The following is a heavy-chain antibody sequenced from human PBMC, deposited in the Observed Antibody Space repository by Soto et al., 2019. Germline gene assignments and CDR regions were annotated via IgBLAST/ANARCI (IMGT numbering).Heavy chain of an antibody. V-gene: IGHV1-46*01. D-gene: IGHD1-1*01. CDR2: INPSGGST. J-gene: IGHJ4*02. Sequence: QVQLVQSGAEVKKPGASVKVSCKASGYIFTSYYLHWVRQAPGQGLEWMGFINPSGGSTSFAQKFQGRVTMTRDTSTSTGYMELSSLRSEDTAMYYCARNDKSGLDYWGQGTLVTVSS. CDR3: ARNDKSGLDY. CDR1: GYIFTSYY.